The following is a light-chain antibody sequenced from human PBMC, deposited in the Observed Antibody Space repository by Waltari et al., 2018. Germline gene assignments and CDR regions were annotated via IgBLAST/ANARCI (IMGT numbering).Light chain of an antibody. J-gene: IGLJ1*01. CDR1: SSDVGSYNR. V-gene: IGLV2-18*02. CDR3: SSYTSSSTWV. CDR2: EVS. Sequence: QSALTQPPSVSGSPGQSVTISCTGTSSDVGSYNRVSWYQQPPDTAPKLIIYEVSDRPSWVPDRVSGSKSANTAFLTISGLQAEDEADYFCSSYTSSSTWVFGTGTKVTVL.